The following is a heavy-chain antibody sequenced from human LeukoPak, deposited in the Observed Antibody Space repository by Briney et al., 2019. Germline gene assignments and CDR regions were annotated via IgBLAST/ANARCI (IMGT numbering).Heavy chain of an antibody. D-gene: IGHD3-22*01. J-gene: IGHJ4*02. V-gene: IGHV3-21*01. CDR3: ARGVWNYYDSSGYYQDY. CDR2: ISSSSSYI. CDR1: GSTFSIYS. Sequence: GGSLRLSCAASGSTFSIYSMNWVRQAPGKGLEWVSSISSSSSYIYYADSVKGRFTISRDNAKNSLYLQMNSLRAEDTAVYYCARGVWNYYDSSGYYQDYWGQGTLVTVSS.